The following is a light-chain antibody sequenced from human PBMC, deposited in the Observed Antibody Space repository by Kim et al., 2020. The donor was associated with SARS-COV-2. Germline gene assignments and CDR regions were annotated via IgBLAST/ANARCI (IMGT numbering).Light chain of an antibody. Sequence: SYELTQLPSVSVSPGQTASITCSGDKLGDKYACWYQQKPGQSPVLVIYQDSKRPSGIPERFSGSNSGNTATLTISGTQAMDEADYYCQAWVSRTVVFGGG. CDR1: KLGDKY. V-gene: IGLV3-1*01. CDR3: QAWVSRTVV. CDR2: QDS. J-gene: IGLJ2*01.